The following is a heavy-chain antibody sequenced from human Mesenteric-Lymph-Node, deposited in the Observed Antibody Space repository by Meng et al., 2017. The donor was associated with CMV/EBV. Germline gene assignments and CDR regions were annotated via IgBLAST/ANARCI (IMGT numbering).Heavy chain of an antibody. Sequence: QVQLVQSGAEVKKPVASVRVSCKASGYTFIDYYINWVRQAPGQGLEWMGRINPKTGGRIYAQNFQGRVTMTRDTSINTAYMEVNRLNSDDTAMYYCARDRDTDWYSPFDYWGPGTLVTVSS. J-gene: IGHJ4*02. CDR3: ARDRDTDWYSPFDY. V-gene: IGHV1-2*06. CDR1: GYTFIDYY. CDR2: INPKTGGR. D-gene: IGHD3-9*01.